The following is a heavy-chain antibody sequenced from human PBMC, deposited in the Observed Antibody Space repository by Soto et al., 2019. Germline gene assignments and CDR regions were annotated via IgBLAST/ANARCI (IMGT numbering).Heavy chain of an antibody. Sequence: SETLSLTCTVSGGSISSGGYYWSWIRQHPGKGLEWIGYIYYSGSTYYNPSLKSRVTISVDTSKNQFSLKLSSVTAADTAVYYCARDACSSTSCYSRWFDPCGQGTLVTVSS. CDR3: ARDACSSTSCYSRWFDP. J-gene: IGHJ5*02. V-gene: IGHV4-31*03. CDR2: IYYSGST. CDR1: GGSISSGGYY. D-gene: IGHD2-2*02.